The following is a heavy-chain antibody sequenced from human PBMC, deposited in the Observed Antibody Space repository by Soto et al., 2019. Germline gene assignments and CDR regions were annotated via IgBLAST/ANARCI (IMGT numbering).Heavy chain of an antibody. J-gene: IGHJ4*02. Sequence: PSETLSLTCTVSGGSISSTSYYWGWIRQPPGQGLEWIGSINYSGTAYYNPSLSSRVTMSIATSNNQFSLELSSVTAADTAVYYCARLGYCTGGVCYPRFYWGQGALVTVSS. CDR3: ARLGYCTGGVCYPRFY. D-gene: IGHD2-8*02. V-gene: IGHV4-39*01. CDR1: GGSISSTSYY. CDR2: INYSGTA.